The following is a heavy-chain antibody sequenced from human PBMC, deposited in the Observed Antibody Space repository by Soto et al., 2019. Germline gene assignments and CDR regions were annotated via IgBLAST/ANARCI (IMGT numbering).Heavy chain of an antibody. V-gene: IGHV1-69*01. J-gene: IGHJ4*02. D-gene: IGHD1-26*01. CDR3: ARDGGRHSGGIDY. CDR2: IIPIFGTA. CDR1: GGTFSSYS. Sequence: QVQLVQSGAEVKKPGSSVKVSCKASGGTFSSYSINWVRQAHGQGLEWMGEIIPIFGTANYAQKFQGRVTITADESTSTAYMELSSLRSEDTAVYYCARDGGRHSGGIDYWGQGTLVTDSS.